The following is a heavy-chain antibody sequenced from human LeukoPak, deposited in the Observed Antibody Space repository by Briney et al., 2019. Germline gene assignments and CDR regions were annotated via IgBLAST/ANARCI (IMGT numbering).Heavy chain of an antibody. D-gene: IGHD2-15*01. V-gene: IGHV1-69*04. Sequence: ASVKVSCKPSGGTFNSYAFSWVRQAPGQGLEWVGRIIPIFGMANYAQKFQGRVTITADKSTSTAYMELSSLRSEDTAVYYCARAGYCSGGSCPVSWFDPWGQGTLVTVSS. J-gene: IGHJ5*02. CDR2: IIPIFGMA. CDR3: ARAGYCSGGSCPVSWFDP. CDR1: GGTFNSYA.